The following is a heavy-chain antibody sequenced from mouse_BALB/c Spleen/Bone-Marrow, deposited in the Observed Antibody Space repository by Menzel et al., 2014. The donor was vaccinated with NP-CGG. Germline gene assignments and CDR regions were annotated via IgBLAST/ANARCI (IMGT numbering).Heavy chain of an antibody. CDR2: ISSGSSTI. D-gene: IGHD2-4*01. CDR1: GFTFXSLG. V-gene: IGHV5-17*02. J-gene: IGHJ3*01. Sequence: VQLQQSGGGLVQPGGSRKLSCAASGFTFXSLGMHWVRQAPEKGLEWVAYISSGSSTIYYADTVKGRFTISRDNPKNTLFLQMTSLRSEDTAMYYCARGYDYGFAYWGQGTLVTVSA. CDR3: ARGYDYGFAY.